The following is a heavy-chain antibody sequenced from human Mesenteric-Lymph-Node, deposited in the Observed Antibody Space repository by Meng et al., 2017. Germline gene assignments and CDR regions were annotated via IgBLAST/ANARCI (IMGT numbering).Heavy chain of an antibody. Sequence: GESLKISCAASGFTFSNAWMSWVRQAPGKGLEWVGRIKSKTDGGTTDYAAPVKGRFTISRDDSKNTLYLQMNSLKTEDTAVYYCTTDVVAAAGTIYYWGQGTLVTVSS. CDR2: IKSKTDGGTT. J-gene: IGHJ4*02. V-gene: IGHV3-15*01. CDR1: GFTFSNAW. CDR3: TTDVVAAAGTIYY. D-gene: IGHD6-13*01.